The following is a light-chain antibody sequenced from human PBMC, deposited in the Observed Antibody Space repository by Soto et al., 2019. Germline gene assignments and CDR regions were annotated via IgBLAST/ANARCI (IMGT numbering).Light chain of an antibody. CDR1: SSNIGSGYD. V-gene: IGLV1-40*01. CDR3: QSYDSSLSGSV. J-gene: IGLJ2*01. CDR2: NNV. Sequence: QSVLTQSPSVSGAPWQRVTISGTGSSSNIGSGYDVHGYQQVPGTAPKLLIYNNVNRPSGVPDRFSGSQSGASASLVLTGLQAEDDADYYCQSYDSSLSGSVFGGGTKLTGL.